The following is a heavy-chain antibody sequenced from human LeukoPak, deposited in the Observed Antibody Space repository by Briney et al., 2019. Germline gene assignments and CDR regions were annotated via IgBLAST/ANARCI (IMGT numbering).Heavy chain of an antibody. D-gene: IGHD1-7*01. CDR1: GGSISSYY. J-gene: IGHJ6*03. CDR3: ASLYNWNYASPYYMDV. V-gene: IGHV4-4*07. CDR2: IYTSGST. Sequence: PSETLSLTCTVSGGSISSYYWSWIRQPAGKGLEWIGRIYTSGSTNYNPSLKSRVTMSVDTSKNQFSLKLSSVTAADTAMYYCASLYNWNYASPYYMDVWGKGTTVTVSS.